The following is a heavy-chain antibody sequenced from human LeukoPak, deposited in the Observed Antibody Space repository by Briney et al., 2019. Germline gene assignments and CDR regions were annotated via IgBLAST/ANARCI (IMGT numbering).Heavy chain of an antibody. CDR2: IYSGGST. V-gene: IGHV3-53*01. D-gene: IGHD3-22*01. Sequence: GGSLRLSCAASGFTVSSNYMSWVRQAPGKGLEWVSVIYSGGSTYYADSVKGRFTISRDNSKNTLYLQMNSLRAEDTAVYYCARGMYYYDSSGYEADAFDIWGQGTMVTVSS. CDR1: GFTVSSNY. CDR3: ARGMYYYDSSGYEADAFDI. J-gene: IGHJ3*02.